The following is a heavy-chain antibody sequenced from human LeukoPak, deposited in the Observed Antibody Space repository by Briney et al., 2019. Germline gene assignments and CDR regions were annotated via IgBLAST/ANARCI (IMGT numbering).Heavy chain of an antibody. J-gene: IGHJ4*02. Sequence: PSXXLSLTCAVYGGFFSGYYWSWIRQPPGKGVEWIGEINHSGSTNYNPSLKRRVTISVDKSKNQFSQKMRYVHAGGAAVYYCARGPLNDCSSTSCYWGYFDYWGQGTLVTVSS. CDR1: GGFFSGYY. CDR2: INHSGST. D-gene: IGHD2-2*01. CDR3: ARGPLNDCSSTSCYWGYFDY. V-gene: IGHV4-34*01.